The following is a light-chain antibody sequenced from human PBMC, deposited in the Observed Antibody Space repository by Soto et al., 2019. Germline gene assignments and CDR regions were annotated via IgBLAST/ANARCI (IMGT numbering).Light chain of an antibody. CDR3: QSCNTARPT. Sequence: DIQMTQSPSSLSASMGDRVAITCRASQAISNSLAWYQQKPGKPPQRLIYAASTLQSGVPSRFSGSGSGTDFTLTISGLQPEDLATYYCQSCNTARPTFGQGTRLEIK. CDR2: AAS. J-gene: IGKJ5*01. V-gene: IGKV1-27*01. CDR1: QAISNS.